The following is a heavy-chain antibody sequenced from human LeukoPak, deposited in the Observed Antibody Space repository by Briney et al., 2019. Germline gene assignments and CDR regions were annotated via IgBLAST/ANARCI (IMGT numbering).Heavy chain of an antibody. Sequence: GGSLRLSCAASGFTLSNYAMNWVRQAPGKGLEWVSSISGSGTNTCYADSVKGRLTISRDNAKNSLSLQMSSLRVEDTAVYYCARGSYFYDSRGYSADYWGQGTLVTVSS. J-gene: IGHJ4*02. V-gene: IGHV3-23*01. CDR2: ISGSGTNT. CDR3: ARGSYFYDSRGYSADY. CDR1: GFTLSNYA. D-gene: IGHD3-22*01.